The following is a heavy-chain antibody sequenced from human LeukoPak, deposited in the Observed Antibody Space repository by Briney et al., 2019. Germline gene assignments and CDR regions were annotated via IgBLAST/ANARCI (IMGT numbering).Heavy chain of an antibody. V-gene: IGHV3-74*01. D-gene: IGHD3-10*01. CDR2: INPDDGST. J-gene: IGHJ4*02. Sequence: GGSLRLSCAASGFTFRKYWLHWVRQAPGKGLVWVSRINPDDGSTSYADSVKGRFTISRDSAKSTLYLQMNSLRAEDTAVYYCARWPRGFIWFGELSHDWGQGTLVTVSS. CDR3: ARWPRGFIWFGELSHD. CDR1: GFTFRKYW.